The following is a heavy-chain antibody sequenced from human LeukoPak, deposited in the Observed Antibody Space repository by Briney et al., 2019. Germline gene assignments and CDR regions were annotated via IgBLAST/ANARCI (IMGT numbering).Heavy chain of an antibody. CDR1: GFTFKNAW. Sequence: GGSLRLSCAASGFTFKNAWMSWVRQAPGKGLEWVGRIKSKSDDGTTDYAAPVKGRFTISRDDSTNTLYLQMNGLKTEDTALYYCTTLMIRGVIDHWGQGTLVTVSS. CDR3: TTLMIRGVIDH. V-gene: IGHV3-15*01. D-gene: IGHD3-10*01. CDR2: IKSKSDDGTT. J-gene: IGHJ4*02.